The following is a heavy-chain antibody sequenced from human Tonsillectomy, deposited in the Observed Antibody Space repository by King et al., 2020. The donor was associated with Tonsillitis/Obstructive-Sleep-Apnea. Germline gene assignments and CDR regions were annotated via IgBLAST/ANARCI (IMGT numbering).Heavy chain of an antibody. CDR1: GFTLSYYW. CDR2: INQGGTVK. J-gene: IGHJ5*02. V-gene: IGHV3-7*01. CDR3: AILRDSGTTYDS. Sequence: VQLVESGGGLVQPGGSLRLSCAASGFTLSYYWMSWVRQAPGKGLEWVATINQGGTVKHFVDSVKGRFSISRDNAKNSLFLQIDSLRADDTAVYYCAILRDSGTTYDSWGQGTLVTVSS. D-gene: IGHD3-16*01.